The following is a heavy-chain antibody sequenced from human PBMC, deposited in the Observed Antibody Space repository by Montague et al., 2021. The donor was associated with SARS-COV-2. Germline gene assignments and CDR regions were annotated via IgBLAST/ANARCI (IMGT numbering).Heavy chain of an antibody. V-gene: IGHV4-39*02. CDR2: IYYTGNT. J-gene: IGHJ3*01. CDR1: GGSITNNIDY. Sequence: TLSLTCTVSGGSITNNIDYWAWIRQPPGKGLEWIGSIYYTGNTYYNPSLKSRVTISVVTSKNHFTLKLSSVTAAETAVYYCARLKRYFDSSGPPSAFDFWGQGTKVTVSS. D-gene: IGHD3-22*01. CDR3: ARLKRYFDSSGPPSAFDF.